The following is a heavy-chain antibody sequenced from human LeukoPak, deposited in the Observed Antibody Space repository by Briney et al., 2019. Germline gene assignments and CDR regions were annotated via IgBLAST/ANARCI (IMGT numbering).Heavy chain of an antibody. CDR2: ISGSGGST. V-gene: IGHV3-23*01. J-gene: IGHJ4*02. CDR3: AKGRVRMTTVTPVDY. D-gene: IGHD4-11*01. CDR1: GFTFSSYA. Sequence: GGSLRLSCAASGFTFSSYAMSWVRQAPGKGLEWVSAISGSGGSTYYADSVKGRFTISRDNSKNTLYVQMNSLRAEDTAVYYCAKGRVRMTTVTPVDYWGQGTLVTVSS.